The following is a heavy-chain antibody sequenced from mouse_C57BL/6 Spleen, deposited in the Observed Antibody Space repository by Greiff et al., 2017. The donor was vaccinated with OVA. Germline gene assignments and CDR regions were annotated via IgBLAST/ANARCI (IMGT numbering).Heavy chain of an antibody. J-gene: IGHJ3*01. CDR3: TTYDLTGIAY. CDR1: GFNIKDDY. D-gene: IGHD2-3*01. V-gene: IGHV14-4*01. CDR2: IDPENGDT. Sequence: EVKLMESGAELVRPGASVKLSCTASGFNIKDDYMHWVKQRPEQGLEWIGWIDPENGDTEYASKFQGKATITADTSSNTAYLQLSSLTSEDTAVYYCTTYDLTGIAYWGQGTLVTVSA.